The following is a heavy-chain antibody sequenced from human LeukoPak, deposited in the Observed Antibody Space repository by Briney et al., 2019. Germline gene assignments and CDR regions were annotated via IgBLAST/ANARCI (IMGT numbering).Heavy chain of an antibody. D-gene: IGHD5-12*01. V-gene: IGHV3-30*02. J-gene: IGHJ6*02. Sequence: PGGSLRLSCAASGFTFSSYGMHWVRQAPGKGLEWVAFIRYDGSNKYYADSVKGRFTISRDNSKNTLYPQMNSLRAEDTAVYYCAKDRGSGYDYYYYYGMDVWGQGTTVTVSS. CDR1: GFTFSSYG. CDR2: IRYDGSNK. CDR3: AKDRGSGYDYYYYYGMDV.